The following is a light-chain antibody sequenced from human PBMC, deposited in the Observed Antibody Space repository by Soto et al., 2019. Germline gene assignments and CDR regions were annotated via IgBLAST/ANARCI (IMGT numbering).Light chain of an antibody. Sequence: EIVMTQSPAPLSVSPGERATLSCRASQSVSSNLAWYQQKPGQAPRLLIYGASTRATGIPARFSGSGSGTEFTLTISSLQSEDFAVYYCQHYNNWPLFGPGTKVDIK. CDR2: GAS. J-gene: IGKJ3*01. CDR1: QSVSSN. CDR3: QHYNNWPL. V-gene: IGKV3-15*01.